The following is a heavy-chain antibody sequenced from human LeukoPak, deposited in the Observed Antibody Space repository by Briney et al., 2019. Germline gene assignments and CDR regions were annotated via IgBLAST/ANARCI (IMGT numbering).Heavy chain of an antibody. Sequence: GGSLRLSCAASGFTFSSYAMSWVRQAPGKGLEWVSAISGSGGSTYYADSVKGRFTISRDNSKTTLYLQMNSLRAEDTAVYYCAKAPYSSGWYERFDPWGQGTLVTVSS. CDR1: GFTFSSYA. V-gene: IGHV3-23*01. CDR3: AKAPYSSGWYERFDP. D-gene: IGHD6-19*01. CDR2: ISGSGGST. J-gene: IGHJ5*02.